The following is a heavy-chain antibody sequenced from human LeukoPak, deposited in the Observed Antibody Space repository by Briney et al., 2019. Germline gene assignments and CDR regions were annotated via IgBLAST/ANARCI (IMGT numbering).Heavy chain of an antibody. Sequence: ASVKVSCKASGYTFRSHGIYWVRQAPGQGLEWMGWISPYNDETNYARMFRDRVIMTTETSTTTAYMELWGLTSDDTAVYFCAREADTNSWYRPAFRLLDVWGQGTLVTVSS. CDR2: ISPYNDET. D-gene: IGHD6-13*01. CDR3: AREADTNSWYRPAFRLLDV. V-gene: IGHV1-18*01. J-gene: IGHJ4*02. CDR1: GYTFRSHG.